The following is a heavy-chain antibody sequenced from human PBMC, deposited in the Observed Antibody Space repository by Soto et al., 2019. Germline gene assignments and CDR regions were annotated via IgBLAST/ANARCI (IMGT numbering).Heavy chain of an antibody. J-gene: IGHJ5*01. Sequence: PGGSLRLSCAASGFTFTDHSMSWIRQAPGKGLEWLAFIDSRGRTVSYADAVKGRFTISRANAKNSLYLQMHSLRADDTAVYYRARQAARNWIDSWGQGDVVTVSS. CDR1: GFTFTDHS. V-gene: IGHV3-11*01. CDR3: ARQAARNWIDS. D-gene: IGHD6-6*01. CDR2: IDSRGRTV.